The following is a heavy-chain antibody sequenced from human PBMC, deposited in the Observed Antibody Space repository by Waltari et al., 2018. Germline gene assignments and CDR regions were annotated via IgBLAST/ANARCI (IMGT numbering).Heavy chain of an antibody. J-gene: IGHJ5*02. Sequence: QMLLQESGLGRVKPSETLSLTCTVSGGHNSSRRYDWGCIRQPPGKGLEWFGSIYYSGITYYNPSLKIRVTISVDTSKNQFSLKLCSVTAADTAVYYWSRLFVTIFGVVMRWFDPWGQGTLVTVSS. CDR1: GGHNSSRRYD. V-gene: IGHV4-39*01. D-gene: IGHD3-3*01. CDR2: IYYSGIT. CDR3: SRLFVTIFGVVMRWFDP.